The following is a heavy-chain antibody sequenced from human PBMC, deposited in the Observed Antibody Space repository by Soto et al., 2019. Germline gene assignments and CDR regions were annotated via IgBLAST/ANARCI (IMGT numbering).Heavy chain of an antibody. V-gene: IGHV3-74*01. CDR2: INSDGSST. Sequence: GGSLRLSCAASGFTFSSYWMHWVRQAPGKGLVWVSRINSDGSSTSYADSVKGRFTISRDNAKNTLYLQMNSLRAEDTAVYYCARVDRDDCSGGSCYSNTWGQGTLVTVSS. CDR3: ARVDRDDCSGGSCYSNT. J-gene: IGHJ5*02. D-gene: IGHD2-15*01. CDR1: GFTFSSYW.